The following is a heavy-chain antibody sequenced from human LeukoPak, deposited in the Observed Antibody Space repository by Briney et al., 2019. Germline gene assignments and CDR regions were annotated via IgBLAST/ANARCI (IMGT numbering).Heavy chain of an antibody. Sequence: PSETLSLTCTVSGGSISSYYWSWIRQPPEKGLEWIGYIYYSGSTHYNPSLKSRVTISVDTSKNQFSLKLSSVTAADTAVYYCARSDYYGLLDYWGQGTLVTVSS. V-gene: IGHV4-59*08. D-gene: IGHD3-10*01. J-gene: IGHJ4*02. CDR1: GGSISSYY. CDR2: IYYSGST. CDR3: ARSDYYGLLDY.